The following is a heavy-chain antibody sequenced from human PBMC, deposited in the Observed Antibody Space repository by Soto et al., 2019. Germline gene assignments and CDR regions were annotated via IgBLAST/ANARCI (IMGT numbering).Heavy chain of an antibody. D-gene: IGHD2-2*01. CDR1: GYTFTSYG. Sequence: QVQLVQSGAEVKKPGASVKVSCKASGYTFTSYGISWVRQAPGQGLEWMGWISAYNGNTNYAQKLQGRVTMTKDTATSTADMELRSLRSDDSAVYYCARDRGVYCISTSCYARYFQHWGQGTLVTVSS. V-gene: IGHV1-18*01. CDR3: ARDRGVYCISTSCYARYFQH. CDR2: ISAYNGNT. J-gene: IGHJ1*01.